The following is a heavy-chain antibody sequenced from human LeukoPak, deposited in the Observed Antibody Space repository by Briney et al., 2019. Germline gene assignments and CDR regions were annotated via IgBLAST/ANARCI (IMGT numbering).Heavy chain of an antibody. CDR1: GGSISSYY. CDR2: IYYSGST. D-gene: IGHD2-15*01. V-gene: IGHV4-59*01. J-gene: IGHJ6*03. CDR3: ASSSGGSWYYYMDV. Sequence: SETLSLTCTVSGGSISSYYWSWIRQPPGKGLEWIGYIYYSGSTNYNPSLKSRVTISVDTSKNQFSPKLSSVTAADTAVYYCASSSGGSWYYYMDVWGKGTTVTVSS.